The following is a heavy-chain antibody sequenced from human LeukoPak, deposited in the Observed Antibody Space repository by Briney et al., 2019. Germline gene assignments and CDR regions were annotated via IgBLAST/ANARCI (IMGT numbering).Heavy chain of an antibody. CDR2: GYYSGST. D-gene: IGHD3-16*02. V-gene: IGHV4-59*08. Sequence: SETLSLTCTVSGASTSSSYWSWIRQSPGKGLEWIGYGYYSGSTYYNPSLRSRVTISVDMSKNQFSLRLNSVTAADTAVYYCARLNTRYTVLAWGQGTLVSVSS. J-gene: IGHJ5*02. CDR3: ARLNTRYTVLA. CDR1: GASTSSSY.